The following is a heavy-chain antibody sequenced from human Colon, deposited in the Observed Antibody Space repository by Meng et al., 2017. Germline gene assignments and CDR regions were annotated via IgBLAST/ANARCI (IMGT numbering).Heavy chain of an antibody. Sequence: QVHRREAGPGLVKPSGTLSLSCAVSGGSISSGDYYWSWIRQPPGKGLEWIGYIYYSGSTYYNPSLKSRVTISVDTSKNQFSLKLSSVTAADTAVYYCARGPTTYFDYWGQGTLVTVSS. CDR2: IYYSGST. CDR1: GGSISSGDYY. CDR3: ARGPTTYFDY. J-gene: IGHJ4*02. D-gene: IGHD4-17*01. V-gene: IGHV4-30-4*01.